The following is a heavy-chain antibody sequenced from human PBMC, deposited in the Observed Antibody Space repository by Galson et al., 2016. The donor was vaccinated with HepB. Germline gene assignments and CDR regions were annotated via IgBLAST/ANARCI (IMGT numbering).Heavy chain of an antibody. D-gene: IGHD3-22*01. V-gene: IGHV3-53*01. CDR1: GFSVSTNY. Sequence: SLRLSCAASGFSVSTNYMSWVRQGPGKGLEWVSVIYSGGSTFYVDSVKGRFTISRDNSRNTLYLQMNNLRAEDTAVYYCARGGVVARDPFAYWGPGTLVTVSS. CDR2: IYSGGST. J-gene: IGHJ4*02. CDR3: ARGGVVARDPFAY.